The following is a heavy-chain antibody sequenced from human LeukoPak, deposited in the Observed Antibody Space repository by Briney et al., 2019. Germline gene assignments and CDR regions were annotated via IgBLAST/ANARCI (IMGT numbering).Heavy chain of an antibody. CDR2: INYDGSST. Sequence: GGSLRLSCAVSGFMFSSYWMHWVRQAPGKGLVWVSRINYDGSSTSHADSVKGRFTISRDNAKNTLYLQMNSLRAEDTAVYYCARESTVTAKNYYMDGWGKGTTVTVSS. D-gene: IGHD4-17*01. CDR3: ARESTVTAKNYYMDG. V-gene: IGHV3-74*01. CDR1: GFMFSSYW. J-gene: IGHJ6*03.